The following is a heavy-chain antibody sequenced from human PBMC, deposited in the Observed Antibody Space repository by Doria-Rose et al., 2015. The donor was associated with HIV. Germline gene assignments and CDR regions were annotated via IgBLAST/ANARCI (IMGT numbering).Heavy chain of an antibody. CDR3: ARERGGDFQH. J-gene: IGHJ1*01. CDR2: INPNHGGT. Sequence: QSGAEVKTPGASVRVSCKTAGYTFTGYSMHWVRQAPGQGLEWMGWINPNHGGTIYAPKFQGRVTMTRDTSISTAYMELSRLTSDDTAVYFCARERGGDFQHWGQGTLVTVSS. D-gene: IGHD3-16*01. CDR1: GYTFTGYS. V-gene: IGHV1-2*02.